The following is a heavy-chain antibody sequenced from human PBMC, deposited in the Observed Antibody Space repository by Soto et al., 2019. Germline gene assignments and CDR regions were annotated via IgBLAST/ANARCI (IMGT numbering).Heavy chain of an antibody. CDR1: GGSFSGYY. J-gene: IGHJ3*02. V-gene: IGHV4-34*01. CDR3: ARVVAATHDAFDI. Sequence: SETLSLTCAVYGGSFSGYYWSWIRQPPGKGLEWIGEINHSGSTNYNPSLKIRVTISVDTSKNQFSLKLSSVTAADTAVYYCARVVAATHDAFDIWGQGTMVTVSS. CDR2: INHSGST. D-gene: IGHD2-15*01.